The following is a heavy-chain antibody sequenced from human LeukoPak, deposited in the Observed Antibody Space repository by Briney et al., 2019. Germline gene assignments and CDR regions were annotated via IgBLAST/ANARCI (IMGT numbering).Heavy chain of an antibody. CDR2: IYYSGST. CDR1: GGSISSSSYY. V-gene: IGHV4-61*05. J-gene: IGHJ4*02. Sequence: SETLSLTCTVSGGSISSSSYYWGWIRQPPGKGLEWIGYIYYSGSTNYNPSLKSRVTISVDTSKNQFSLKLSSVTAADTAVYYCARSIYDFRSGPRCGYFDYWGQGTLVTVSS. CDR3: ARSIYDFRSGPRCGYFDY. D-gene: IGHD3-3*01.